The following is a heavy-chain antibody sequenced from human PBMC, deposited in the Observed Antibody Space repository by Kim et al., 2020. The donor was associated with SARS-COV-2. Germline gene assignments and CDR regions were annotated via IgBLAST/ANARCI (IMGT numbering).Heavy chain of an antibody. CDR2: IYYSGST. D-gene: IGHD6-19*01. V-gene: IGHV4-59*13. J-gene: IGHJ5*02. Sequence: SETLSLTCTVSGGSISSYYWSWIRQPPGKGLEWIGHIYYSGSTNYNPSLKSRVTISVDTSKNQFSLKLSSVTAADTAVYYCARDERDSSGGPNWFDPWGQGTRVTVSS. CDR3: ARDERDSSGGPNWFDP. CDR1: GGSISSYY.